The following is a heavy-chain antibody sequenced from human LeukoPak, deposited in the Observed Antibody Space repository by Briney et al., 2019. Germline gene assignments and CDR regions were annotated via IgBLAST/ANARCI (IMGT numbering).Heavy chain of an antibody. J-gene: IGHJ3*02. CDR1: GGTFSSYA. CDR2: IIPIFGTA. V-gene: IGHV1-69*13. D-gene: IGHD6-19*01. CDR3: ARIAVAGSVRDDAFDI. Sequence: GASVKVSCKASGGTFSSYAISWVRQAPGQGLGWMGGIIPIFGTANYAQKFQGRVTITADESTSTAYMELSSLRSEDTAVYYCARIAVAGSVRDDAFDIWGQGTMVTVSS.